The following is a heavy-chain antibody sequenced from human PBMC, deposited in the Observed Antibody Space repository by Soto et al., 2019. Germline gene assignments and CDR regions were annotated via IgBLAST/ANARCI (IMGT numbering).Heavy chain of an antibody. CDR2: ISYSGNT. CDR1: GGSISSYH. Sequence: QVQLQESGPGLVKPSETLSLTCTVSGGSISSYHWSWIRQSPGKGLEWIGYISYSGNTNYNSSLKSRVTISLDTSKSEVSLKVSSVIAADTAVYYCASRRGSYFDQWGQGTLVTVSS. J-gene: IGHJ4*02. V-gene: IGHV4-59*01. D-gene: IGHD3-10*01. CDR3: ASRRGSYFDQ.